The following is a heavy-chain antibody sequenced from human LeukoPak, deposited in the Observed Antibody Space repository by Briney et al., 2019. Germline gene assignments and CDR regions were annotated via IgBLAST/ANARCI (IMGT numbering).Heavy chain of an antibody. D-gene: IGHD6-13*01. CDR2: IYPGDSDT. CDR3: ARHVYISSWYVSNWFDP. J-gene: IGHJ5*02. CDR1: GYSFTSYW. V-gene: IGHV5-51*01. Sequence: GESLKISCKGSGYSFTSYWIGWVRQMPGKGLEWMGIIYPGDSDTRYSPSFQGQVTISADKSISTAYLQWSSLKASDTAMYYCARHVYISSWYVSNWFDPWGQGTLVTVSS.